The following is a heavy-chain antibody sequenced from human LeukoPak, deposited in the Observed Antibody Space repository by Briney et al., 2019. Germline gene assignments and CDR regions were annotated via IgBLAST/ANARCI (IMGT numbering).Heavy chain of an antibody. J-gene: IGHJ6*02. Sequence: GGSLRLSCAASGFTLGPYAMHWVRQRPGKGLEWVAHINADGGRTFYADSVEGRFTISRDNAKNSLYLQMNSLRAEDTAVYYCARGSVGYTGMDVWGQGTTVTVSS. CDR1: GFTLGPYA. D-gene: IGHD5-24*01. CDR3: ARGSVGYTGMDV. V-gene: IGHV3-43*02. CDR2: INADGGRT.